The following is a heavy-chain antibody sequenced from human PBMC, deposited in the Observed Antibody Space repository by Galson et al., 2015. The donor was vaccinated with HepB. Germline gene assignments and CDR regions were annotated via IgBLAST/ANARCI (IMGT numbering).Heavy chain of an antibody. CDR3: TTNIVGAAGFDY. CDR1: GFTFSNAW. V-gene: IGHV3-15*01. CDR2: IKSKTDGGTT. D-gene: IGHD1-26*01. Sequence: SLRLSCAASGFTFSNAWMSWVRQAPGKGLEWVGRIKSKTDGGTTDYAAPVKGRFTISRDDSKNTLYLQMNSLKTEDTAVYYCTTNIVGAAGFDYWGQGTLVTVSS. J-gene: IGHJ4*02.